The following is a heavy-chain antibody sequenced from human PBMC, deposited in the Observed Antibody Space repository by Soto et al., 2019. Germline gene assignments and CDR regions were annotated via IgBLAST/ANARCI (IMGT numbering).Heavy chain of an antibody. CDR2: MYNSGST. CDR1: GGSISSYY. CDR3: ASMGYHYGSGSYPLDY. D-gene: IGHD3-10*01. J-gene: IGHJ4*02. V-gene: IGHV4-59*08. Sequence: QVQLQESGPGLVKPSETLSLTCTVSGGSISSYYWTWIRQPPGKGLEWIGFMYNSGSTHYNPSLKGQATISLDTSKNQFSLDLRSVTAADTAVYYCASMGYHYGSGSYPLDYWGQGTLVTVSS.